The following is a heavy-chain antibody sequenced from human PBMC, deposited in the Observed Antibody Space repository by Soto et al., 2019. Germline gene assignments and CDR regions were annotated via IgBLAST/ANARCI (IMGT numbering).Heavy chain of an antibody. Sequence: QLQLQESGPGLVKPAETLSLNGAVSGGSVSSGTYFWGWIRQPPGNVLEWIGNIYYNGATYYSPSLKSPVTMSVEMAQNQFFPRLPSVTAAATAVYYCARRLMNNWNHGHAFAFWGPGTLVTVS. J-gene: IGHJ3*01. CDR3: ARRLMNNWNHGHAFAF. CDR1: GGSVSSGTYF. CDR2: IYYNGAT. D-gene: IGHD1-20*01. V-gene: IGHV4-39*01.